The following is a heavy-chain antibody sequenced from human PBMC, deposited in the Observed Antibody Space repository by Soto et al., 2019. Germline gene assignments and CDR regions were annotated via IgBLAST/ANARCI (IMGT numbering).Heavy chain of an antibody. V-gene: IGHV4-34*01. CDR1: GRSFSGYY. J-gene: IGHJ6*02. CDR3: ASRRLLWFGELSYYYGMDV. D-gene: IGHD3-10*01. CDR2: INHSGST. Sequence: PSETLSLTCAVYGRSFSGYYWSWIRQPPGKGLEWIGEINHSGSTNYNPSLKSRVTISVDTSKNQFSLKLSSVTAADTAVYYCASRRLLWFGELSYYYGMDVWGQGTTVTVSS.